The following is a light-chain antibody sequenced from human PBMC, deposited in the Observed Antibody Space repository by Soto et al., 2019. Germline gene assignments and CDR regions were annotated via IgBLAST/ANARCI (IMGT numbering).Light chain of an antibody. CDR3: SSYTSSSSLYV. J-gene: IGLJ1*01. Sequence: QSGLTQPASVSGSPGQSITISCTGTSSDVGSYNLVSWYQQHPGKAPKLMIYEVSKRPSGLSNRFSGSKSGNTASLTISGLQAEDEADYYCSSYTSSSSLYVFGTGTKLTVL. CDR1: SSDVGSYNL. CDR2: EVS. V-gene: IGLV2-14*02.